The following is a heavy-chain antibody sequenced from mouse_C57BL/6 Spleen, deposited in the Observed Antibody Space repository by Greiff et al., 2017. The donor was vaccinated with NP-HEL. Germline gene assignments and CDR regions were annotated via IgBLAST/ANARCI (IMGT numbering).Heavy chain of an antibody. CDR2: IHPNSGST. J-gene: IGHJ2*01. D-gene: IGHD2-4*01. Sequence: QVHVKQPGAELVKPGASVKLSCKASGYTFTSYWMHWVKQRPGQGLEWIGMIHPNSGSTNYNEKFKSKATLTVDKSSSTAYMQLSSLTSEDSAVYYCATYYDYDTYYWGQGTTLTVSS. CDR1: GYTFTSYW. CDR3: ATYYDYDTYY. V-gene: IGHV1-64*01.